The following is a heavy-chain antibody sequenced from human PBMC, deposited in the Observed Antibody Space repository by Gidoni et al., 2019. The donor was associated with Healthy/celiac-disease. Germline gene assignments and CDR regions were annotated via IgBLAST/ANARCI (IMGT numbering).Heavy chain of an antibody. CDR1: GCTFGSYS. CDR2: ISSSSSYI. CDR3: ARDIHSYDFWSGYYDYYYYGMDV. D-gene: IGHD3-3*01. V-gene: IGHV3-21*01. J-gene: IGHJ6*02. Sequence: EVQLVESGDGLVKPGGSLRLSCAASGCTFGSYSLTWVRQAPGKGLEWVSSISSSSSYIYYADSVKGRFTISRDNAKNSLYLQMNSLRAEDTAVYYCARDIHSYDFWSGYYDYYYYGMDVWGQGTTVTVSS.